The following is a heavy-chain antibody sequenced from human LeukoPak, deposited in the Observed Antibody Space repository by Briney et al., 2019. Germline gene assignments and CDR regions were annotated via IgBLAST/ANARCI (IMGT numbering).Heavy chain of an antibody. J-gene: IGHJ6*02. CDR3: ARVVPFQSYSSSWYDYYYGMDV. D-gene: IGHD6-13*01. CDR1: GFTFSDHY. V-gene: IGHV3-72*01. CDR2: IRNKANSYTT. Sequence: GGSLRLSCAASGFTFSDHYMDWVRQAPEKGLEWVGRIRNKANSYTTEYAASVKGRFTVSRDDSKNSLYLQMSSLKTEDTAVYYCARVVPFQSYSSSWYDYYYGMDVWGQGTTVTVSS.